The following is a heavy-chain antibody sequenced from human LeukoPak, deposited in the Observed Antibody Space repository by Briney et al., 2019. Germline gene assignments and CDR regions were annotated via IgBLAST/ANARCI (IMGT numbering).Heavy chain of an antibody. Sequence: PGGSLRLSCAASGFTVNSNDMSWVRQSPERGLDWVSVIYGDGRTFSAESVKGRFTISRDDSKNTLFVQMNSLGPDDTAVYYCAKSRNYLDNAFDIWGQGTMVTVSS. CDR1: GFTVNSND. J-gene: IGHJ3*02. D-gene: IGHD1-7*01. V-gene: IGHV3-66*02. CDR3: AKSRNYLDNAFDI. CDR2: IYGDGRT.